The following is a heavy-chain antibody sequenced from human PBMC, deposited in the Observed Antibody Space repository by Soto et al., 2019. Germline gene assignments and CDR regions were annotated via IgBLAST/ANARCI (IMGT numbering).Heavy chain of an antibody. CDR3: ARGGRWFGEVFPYP. CDR2: IYYSGST. Sequence: QVQLQESGPGLVKPSETLSLTCTVSGGSISSYYWSWIRQPPGKGLEWIGYIYYSGSTNYNPSLKSRVTTSVYTSKSQSALKLSSVTAADTAVYYCARGGRWFGEVFPYPWGQGTLVTVSS. V-gene: IGHV4-59*01. CDR1: GGSISSYY. J-gene: IGHJ5*02. D-gene: IGHD3-10*01.